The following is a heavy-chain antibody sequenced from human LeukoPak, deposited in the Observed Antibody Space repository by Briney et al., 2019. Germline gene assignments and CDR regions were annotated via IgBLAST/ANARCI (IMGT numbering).Heavy chain of an antibody. CDR3: ARDLGPVVPAATGRYYYYYMDV. V-gene: IGHV4-31*03. D-gene: IGHD2-2*01. CDR1: GGSISSGGYY. Sequence: SQTLSLTCTVSGGSISSGGYYWSWIRQHPGKGLEWIGYTYHSGSTYYNPSLKSRVTISVDTSKNQFSLKLSSVTAADTAVYYCARDLGPVVPAATGRYYYYYMDVWGKGTTVTVSS. J-gene: IGHJ6*03. CDR2: TYHSGST.